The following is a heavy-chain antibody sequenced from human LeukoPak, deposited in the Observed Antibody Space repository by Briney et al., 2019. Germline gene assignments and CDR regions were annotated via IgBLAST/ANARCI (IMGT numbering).Heavy chain of an antibody. CDR1: GFTFSSYS. D-gene: IGHD5-24*01. V-gene: IGHV3-21*01. J-gene: IGHJ4*02. CDR2: ISSSSSYI. Sequence: PGGSLRLSCAASGFTFSSYSMNWVRQAPGKGLEGVSSISSSSSYIYYADSVKGRFTISRDNAKNSLYLQMNSLRGEDTAVYYCARDYIRDGYPWGFDYWGQGTLVTVSS. CDR3: ARDYIRDGYPWGFDY.